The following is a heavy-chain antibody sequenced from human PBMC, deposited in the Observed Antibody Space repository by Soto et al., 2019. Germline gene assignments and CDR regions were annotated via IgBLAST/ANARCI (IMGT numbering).Heavy chain of an antibody. Sequence: EVQLLESGGGLVQPGGSLRLSCAASGFIFSSSAMTWVRQAPGKGLEWVSGLSAAGTATYYADSVKGRFTISRDNSKNTLYLQVNSLRVEDTALYYFARAVGGSSYAYLPADWGHGTRVTVSA. J-gene: IGHJ4*01. CDR2: LSAAGTAT. CDR1: GFIFSSSA. D-gene: IGHD5-18*01. V-gene: IGHV3-23*01. CDR3: ARAVGGSSYAYLPAD.